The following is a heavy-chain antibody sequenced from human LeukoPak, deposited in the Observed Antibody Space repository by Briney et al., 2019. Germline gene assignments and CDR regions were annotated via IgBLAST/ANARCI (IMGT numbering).Heavy chain of an antibody. J-gene: IGHJ4*02. Sequence: GASVKVSCKASGGTFSSYAISWMRQAPGQGLEWMGGIIPIFGTANYAQKLQGRVTITADESTSTAYMELSSLRSEDTAVYYCARSYCGGDCYSSFDYWGQGTLVTVSS. CDR2: IIPIFGTA. V-gene: IGHV1-69*13. D-gene: IGHD2-21*02. CDR3: ARSYCGGDCYSSFDY. CDR1: GGTFSSYA.